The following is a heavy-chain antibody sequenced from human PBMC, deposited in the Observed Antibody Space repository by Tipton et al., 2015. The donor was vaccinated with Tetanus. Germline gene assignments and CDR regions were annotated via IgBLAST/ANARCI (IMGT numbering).Heavy chain of an antibody. CDR1: GGSISSYY. J-gene: IGHJ3*02. CDR3: PRIGWLQQNKPAFDI. CDR2: VHYSGST. V-gene: IGHV4-59*01. D-gene: IGHD5-24*01. Sequence: TLSLTCTVSGGSISSYYWTWIRQPPGRGLEWIGYVHYSGSTNYSPSLRSRVTLSVDTSKNQFSLKLSSVTAADTAVYYCPRIGWLQQNKPAFDIWGQGTVVTVSS.